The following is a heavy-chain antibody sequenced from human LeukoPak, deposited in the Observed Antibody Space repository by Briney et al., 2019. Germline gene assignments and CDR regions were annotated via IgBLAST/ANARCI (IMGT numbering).Heavy chain of an antibody. CDR3: ARGWKQQLVAPDY. J-gene: IGHJ4*02. CDR1: GYTFTRYC. D-gene: IGHD6-13*01. CDR2: INPSGGST. V-gene: IGHV1-46*01. Sequence: ASVKVSCKASGYTFTRYCVHWVRQAPGQGLEWMGIINPSGGSTSYAQKFQGRVTMTRDTSTSTVYMELSSLRSEDTAVYYCARGWKQQLVAPDYWGQGTLVTVSS.